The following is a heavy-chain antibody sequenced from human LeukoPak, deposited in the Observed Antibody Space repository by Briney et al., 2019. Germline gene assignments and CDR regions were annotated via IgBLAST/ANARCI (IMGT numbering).Heavy chain of an antibody. CDR1: GFTFSNYA. D-gene: IGHD2-21*02. J-gene: IGHJ4*02. Sequence: PGGSLRLSCAASGFTFSNYAMSWVRQAPGKGLEWVSTVSGSGGSTYYADSVKGRFTISRDNSKNTLYLQMNSLRAEDTAVYYWAKGIFTYCGGACSPFDYGGQGTLVTVPS. V-gene: IGHV3-23*01. CDR2: VSGSGGST. CDR3: AKGIFTYCGGACSPFDY.